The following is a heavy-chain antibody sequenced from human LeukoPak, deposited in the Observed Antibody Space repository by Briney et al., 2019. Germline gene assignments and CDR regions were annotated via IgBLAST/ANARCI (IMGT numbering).Heavy chain of an antibody. V-gene: IGHV4-38-2*01. CDR3: ARADSSGYYFGY. Sequence: SETLSLTCAVSDYSISSGYHWAWIRQSPGKGLEWIGSMSHSGSTYYNPSLKSRVTISVDTSKNQFSVKLSSVSAADTAVYYCARADSSGYYFGYWGQGTLVTVSS. D-gene: IGHD3-22*01. J-gene: IGHJ4*02. CDR2: MSHSGST. CDR1: DYSISSGYH.